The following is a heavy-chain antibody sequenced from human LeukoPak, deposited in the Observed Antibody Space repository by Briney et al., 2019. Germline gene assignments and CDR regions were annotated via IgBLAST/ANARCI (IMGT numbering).Heavy chain of an antibody. CDR1: GGSISSGSYY. CDR2: IYYSGST. D-gene: IGHD3-22*01. CDR3: ARHAAYYDMVPNWFDP. J-gene: IGHJ5*02. Sequence: SETLSLTCTVSGGSISSGSYYWSWIRQPAGKGLEWIGYIYYSGSTNYNPSLKSRVTISVDTSKNQFSLKLSSVTAADTAVYYCARHAAYYDMVPNWFDPWGQGTLVTVSS. V-gene: IGHV4-61*01.